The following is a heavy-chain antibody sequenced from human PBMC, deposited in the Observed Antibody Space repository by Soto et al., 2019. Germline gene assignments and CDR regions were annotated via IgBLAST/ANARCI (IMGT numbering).Heavy chain of an antibody. CDR2: ISAHNGDT. CDR3: ATKPIYYNDVSGYYPLGH. J-gene: IGHJ4*02. D-gene: IGHD3-22*01. Sequence: QVQLVQSGAEVKKPGAPVKVSCKASGYSLATYGFSWGRQVPGQGLECVGWISAHNGDTHYSQKFQGRVNLTTETSTKTGSVELRSLTSDDTAVYFCATKPIYYNDVSGYYPLGHWGQGTLVTVSS. V-gene: IGHV1-18*04. CDR1: GYSLATYG.